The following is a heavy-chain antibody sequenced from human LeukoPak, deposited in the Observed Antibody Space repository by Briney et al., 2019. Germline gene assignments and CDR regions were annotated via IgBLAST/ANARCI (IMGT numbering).Heavy chain of an antibody. CDR1: GFSFSTNS. V-gene: IGHV3-48*01. J-gene: IGHJ4*02. CDR2: ISSNSATT. D-gene: IGHD1-26*01. CDR3: ARDTRSLIDY. Sequence: GGSLRLSCAASGFSFSTNSMNWVRQVPGKGLEWISYISSNSATTYYADSVKGRFTISRDNAKNSLYLHMDSLRADDTAVYYCARDTRSLIDYWGQGTLVTVSS.